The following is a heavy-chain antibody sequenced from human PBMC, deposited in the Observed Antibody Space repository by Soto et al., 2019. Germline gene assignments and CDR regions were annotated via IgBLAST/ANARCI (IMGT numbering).Heavy chain of an antibody. CDR2: ISGSGGST. J-gene: IGHJ4*02. CDR1: GVTSRSNA. Sequence: PGGGRRTACAAAGVTSRSNAMSWVSQAPGKGLEWVSAISGSGGSTYSADSVKGRFTISRDNSKNTLYLQMNSLRAEDTAVYYCAKDRSYGPFDYWGQGTLVTVSS. CDR3: AKDRSYGPFDY. V-gene: IGHV3-23*01. D-gene: IGHD5-18*01.